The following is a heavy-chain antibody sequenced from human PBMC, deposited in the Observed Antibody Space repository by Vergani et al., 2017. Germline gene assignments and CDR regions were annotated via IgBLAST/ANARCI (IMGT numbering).Heavy chain of an antibody. CDR3: VRDRGLCAGGRCYTEAWDY. J-gene: IGHJ4*02. CDR1: GFALNRHA. Sequence: QVQLVEFGGGVVQPGTSLRLSCVVSGFALNRHAMYWVRQAPGKGLEWVVGISFDGTNEYYPELVKGRFTISRDIAKNTLYLQVRSLRLEDTGVYHCVRDRGLCAGGRCYTEAWDYWGQGTPVTVSS. D-gene: IGHD2-2*02. CDR2: ISFDGTNE. V-gene: IGHV3-30-3*01.